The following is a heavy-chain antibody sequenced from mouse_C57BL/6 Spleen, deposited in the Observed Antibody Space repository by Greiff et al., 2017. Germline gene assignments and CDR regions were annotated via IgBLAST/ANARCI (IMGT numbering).Heavy chain of an antibody. Sequence: VQLQQSGAELVRPGTSVKMSCKASGYTFTNYWIGWAKQRPGHGLEWIGDIYPGSGSTNYNEKFKSKATLTVDTSSSTAYMQLSSLTSEDSAVYYCARDGLGGFAYWGQGTLVTVSA. CDR3: ARDGLGGFAY. CDR1: GYTFTNYW. CDR2: IYPGSGST. J-gene: IGHJ3*01. V-gene: IGHV1-63*01. D-gene: IGHD2-3*01.